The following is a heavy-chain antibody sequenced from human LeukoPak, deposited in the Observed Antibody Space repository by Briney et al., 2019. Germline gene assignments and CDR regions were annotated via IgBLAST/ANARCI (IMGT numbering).Heavy chain of an antibody. D-gene: IGHD6-19*01. J-gene: IGHJ3*02. Sequence: GASVKVSCKASGVSFSSYGISWVRQAPGQGLEWMGWISAYNGNTNYAQKLQGRVTMTTDTSTSTAYMELRSLRSDDTAVYYCARFGLGKHIEVAGIPFDIWGQGTMVTVSS. CDR3: ARFGLGKHIEVAGIPFDI. CDR2: ISAYNGNT. CDR1: GVSFSSYG. V-gene: IGHV1-18*01.